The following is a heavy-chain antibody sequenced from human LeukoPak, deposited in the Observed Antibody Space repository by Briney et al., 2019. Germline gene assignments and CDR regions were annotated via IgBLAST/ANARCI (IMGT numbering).Heavy chain of an antibody. CDR2: IYYSGST. CDR3: ARLTYYYDSSGYPPAFDI. J-gene: IGHJ3*02. D-gene: IGHD3-22*01. Sequence: KPSETLSLTCTVSGGSISSYYWSWIRQPPGKGLEWIGYIYYSGSTNYNPSLKSRVTISVDTSKNQFSLKLSSVTAADTAVYYCARLTYYYDSSGYPPAFDIWGQGIMVTVSS. CDR1: GGSISSYY. V-gene: IGHV4-59*08.